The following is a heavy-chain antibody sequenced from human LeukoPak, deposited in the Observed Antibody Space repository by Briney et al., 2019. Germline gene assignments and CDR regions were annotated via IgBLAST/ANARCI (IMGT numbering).Heavy chain of an antibody. J-gene: IGHJ4*02. V-gene: IGHV3-21*01. CDR1: GFTFSSYA. D-gene: IGHD3-9*01. Sequence: GRSLRLSCAASGFTFSSYAMHWVRQAPGKGLEWVSSISSSSSYIYYADSVKGRFTISRDNAKNSLYLQMNSLRAEDTAVYYCATYDVLTGYDYWGQGTLVTVSS. CDR2: ISSSSSYI. CDR3: ATYDVLTGYDY.